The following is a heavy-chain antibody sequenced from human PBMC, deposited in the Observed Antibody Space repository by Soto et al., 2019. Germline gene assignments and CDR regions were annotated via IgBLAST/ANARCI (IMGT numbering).Heavy chain of an antibody. V-gene: IGHV3-48*03. Sequence: PGGSLRLSCAASGFPFSSYEMNWVRLAPGKGLEWLAYIGDGGRTIYYADSVRGRFTISTDNAKNSVYLQMTSLKAEDSAVYYCARGISPLDYWGQGTVVTVSS. CDR2: IGDGGRTI. CDR1: GFPFSSYE. D-gene: IGHD3-3*02. J-gene: IGHJ4*02. CDR3: ARGISPLDY.